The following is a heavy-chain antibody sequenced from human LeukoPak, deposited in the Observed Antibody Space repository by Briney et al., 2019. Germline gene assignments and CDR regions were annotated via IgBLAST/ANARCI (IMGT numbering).Heavy chain of an antibody. Sequence: GGSLRLSCEASGFTFGDYVIHWVRQAPGKGLEWVPAISYDGDDSYSADTVRGRFTISRDNSKNTVFLQTNSLRTDDTALYYCARAGGGYYFDYWGQGTLVTVSS. CDR3: ARAGGGYYFDY. V-gene: IGHV3-30-3*01. CDR1: GFTFGDYV. CDR2: ISYDGDDS. D-gene: IGHD1-26*01. J-gene: IGHJ4*02.